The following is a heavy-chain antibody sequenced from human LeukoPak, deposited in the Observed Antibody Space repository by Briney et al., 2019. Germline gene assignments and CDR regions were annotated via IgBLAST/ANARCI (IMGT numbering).Heavy chain of an antibody. Sequence: GGSLRLSCAASGFTVSSNYMSWVRQAPGKGLEWVSVIYSGGSTYYADSVKGRFTLSRDNSKNTLYLQMNSLRAEDTAVYYCARKLNYYDSSGYYGHFDYWGQGTLVTVSS. J-gene: IGHJ4*02. D-gene: IGHD3-22*01. CDR3: ARKLNYYDSSGYYGHFDY. CDR1: GFTVSSNY. CDR2: IYSGGST. V-gene: IGHV3-53*01.